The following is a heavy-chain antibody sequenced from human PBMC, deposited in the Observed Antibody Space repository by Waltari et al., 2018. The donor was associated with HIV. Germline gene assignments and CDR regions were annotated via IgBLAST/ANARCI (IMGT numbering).Heavy chain of an antibody. V-gene: IGHV1-8*01. Sequence: QVQLVQSGAEVKKPGASVKVSCKASGYTFTSYDINWLRQATGQGLEWLGWMNPNSGNTGYAQKFQGRVTMTRNTSISTAYMELSSLRSEDTAVYYCARSGYSSGWYPEDWFDPWGQGTLVTVSS. CDR2: MNPNSGNT. CDR1: GYTFTSYD. CDR3: ARSGYSSGWYPEDWFDP. D-gene: IGHD6-19*01. J-gene: IGHJ5*02.